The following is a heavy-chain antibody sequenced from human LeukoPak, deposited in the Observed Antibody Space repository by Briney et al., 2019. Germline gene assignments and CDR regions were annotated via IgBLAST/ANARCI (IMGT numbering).Heavy chain of an antibody. Sequence: ASVKVSCKASGGTFSSYAISWVRQAPGQGLEWMGGIIPIFGTANYAQKFQGRVTMTRDTSTSTVYMELSSLRSEDTAVYYCARDGYGSGSSVDWFDPWGQGTLVTVSS. CDR2: IIPIFGTA. J-gene: IGHJ5*02. CDR3: ARDGYGSGSSVDWFDP. CDR1: GGTFSSYA. V-gene: IGHV1-69*05. D-gene: IGHD3-10*01.